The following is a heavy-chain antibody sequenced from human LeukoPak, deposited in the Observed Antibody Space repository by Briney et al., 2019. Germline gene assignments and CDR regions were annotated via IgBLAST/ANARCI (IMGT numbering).Heavy chain of an antibody. CDR2: IKEDGSMV. CDR1: GFTCISFW. V-gene: IGHV3-7*04. J-gene: IGHJ5*02. CDR3: ARVVTWFDP. Sequence: GSLRLSCAPPGFTCISFWMSWVRQAPGKGLEWVAHIKEDGSMVSYVDSVKGRFTISRDNAKNSVYLQMNSLRVEDTAVYFCARVVTWFDPWGQGTLVTVSS.